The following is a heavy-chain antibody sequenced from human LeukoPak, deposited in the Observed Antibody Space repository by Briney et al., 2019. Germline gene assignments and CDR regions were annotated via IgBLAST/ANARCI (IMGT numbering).Heavy chain of an antibody. CDR3: ARARTLSGSYGT. CDR2: ISSSSSYI. D-gene: IGHD1-26*01. J-gene: IGHJ3*01. Sequence: GGSLRLSCAASGFTFSSYNMNWVRQAPGKGLEWVSSISSSSSYIYYADSVKGRFTISRDNAKNSLYLQMNSLRAEDTAVYYCARARTLSGSYGTWGQGTMVTVSS. CDR1: GFTFSSYN. V-gene: IGHV3-21*01.